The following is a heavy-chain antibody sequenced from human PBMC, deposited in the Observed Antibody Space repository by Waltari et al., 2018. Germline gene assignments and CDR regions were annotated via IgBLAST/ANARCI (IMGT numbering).Heavy chain of an antibody. CDR1: GFTFSSYA. J-gene: IGHJ5*02. CDR2: ISGSCGST. D-gene: IGHD2-8*01. Sequence: EVQLLESGGGLVQPGGSLRLSCAASGFTFSSYAMSWVRQAPGKGLEWVSAISGSCGSTYYADAVKGRFTISRDNSKNTLYLQMNSLRAEDTAVYYCAKGKVSGVHLDPWGQGTLVTVSS. V-gene: IGHV3-23*01. CDR3: AKGKVSGVHLDP.